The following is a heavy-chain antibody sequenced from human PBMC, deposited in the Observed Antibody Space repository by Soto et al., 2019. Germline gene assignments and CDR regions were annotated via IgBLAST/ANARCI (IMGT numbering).Heavy chain of an antibody. CDR1: GFTFSSYA. CDR2: ISYDGSNK. J-gene: IGHJ6*02. Sequence: LRLSCAASGFTFSSYAMHWVRQAPGKGLEWVAVISYDGSNKYYADSVKGRFTISRDNSKNTLYLQMNSLRAEDTAVYYCARDYYSSSWYYYYGMDVWGQGTTVTVSS. V-gene: IGHV3-30-3*01. CDR3: ARDYYSSSWYYYYGMDV. D-gene: IGHD6-13*01.